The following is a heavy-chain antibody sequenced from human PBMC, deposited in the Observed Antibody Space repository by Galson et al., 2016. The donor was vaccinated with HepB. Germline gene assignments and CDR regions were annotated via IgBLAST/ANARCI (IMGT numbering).Heavy chain of an antibody. Sequence: SLRLSCAASGFTFSSYSMNWVRQAPGKGLEWVASIFSSGGYIDYADSVKGRFTVSRDNAKNSLYLQMNSLRAEDTAVYYCATDSPHSSSWGSHWGQGTLVTVSS. V-gene: IGHV3-21*04. D-gene: IGHD6-13*01. CDR2: IFSSGGYI. CDR3: ATDSPHSSSWGSH. J-gene: IGHJ4*02. CDR1: GFTFSSYS.